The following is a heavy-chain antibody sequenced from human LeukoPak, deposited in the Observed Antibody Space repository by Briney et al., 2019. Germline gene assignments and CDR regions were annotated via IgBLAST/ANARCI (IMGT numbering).Heavy chain of an antibody. CDR3: ARDVGSTSYTPYFQH. Sequence: PGGSLRLSSAASGFTFSSYWVHWVRQAPGKGLVWVSRINSDGSSTSYADSVKGRFTISRDNAKNTLYLQMNSLRAEDTAVYYCARDVGSTSYTPYFQHWGQGTLVTVSS. D-gene: IGHD2-2*01. J-gene: IGHJ1*01. CDR2: INSDGSST. CDR1: GFTFSSYW. V-gene: IGHV3-74*01.